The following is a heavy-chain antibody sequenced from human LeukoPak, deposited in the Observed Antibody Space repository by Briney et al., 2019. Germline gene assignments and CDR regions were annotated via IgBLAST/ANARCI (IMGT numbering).Heavy chain of an antibody. J-gene: IGHJ4*02. D-gene: IGHD3-10*01. CDR1: GYTFTSYD. CDR3: ARSPVGVRKKHDF. CDR2: MNPTSGHT. V-gene: IGHV1-8*01. Sequence: ASVKVSCKASGYTFTSYDINWVRQATGQGLEWMGWMNPTSGHTGYAQKFQGRVTMTRDTSISTAYMELNSLTSEDTAVYYCARSPVGVRKKHDFWGQGPLVIVSS.